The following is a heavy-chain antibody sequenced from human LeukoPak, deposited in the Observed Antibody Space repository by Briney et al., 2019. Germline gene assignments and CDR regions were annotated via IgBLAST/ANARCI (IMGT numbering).Heavy chain of an antibody. CDR2: ISWNSGSI. D-gene: IGHD4-17*01. CDR3: AKDLDDYGDYYFDY. Sequence: GGSLRLSCAASGFTFGDYAMHWVRQAPGKGLEWVSGISWNSGSIGYADSVKGRFTISRDNAKNSLYLQMNSLRAEDTALYYCAKDLDDYGDYYFDYWGQGTLVTVSS. J-gene: IGHJ4*02. CDR1: GFTFGDYA. V-gene: IGHV3-9*01.